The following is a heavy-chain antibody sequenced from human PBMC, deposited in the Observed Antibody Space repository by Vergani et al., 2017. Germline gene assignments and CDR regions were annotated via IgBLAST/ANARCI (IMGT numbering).Heavy chain of an antibody. D-gene: IGHD1-26*01. CDR3: ASSWEHDDAFDI. J-gene: IGHJ3*02. Sequence: QVQLPESGPGLVKPPGTLSLTCAVSGGSLSSSNWWSWVRQPPGKGLEWIGEIYHSGSTNYNQSLKRRVTISVDKSKNQFSLNLSSVTAADTAVYYCASSWEHDDAFDIWGQGTMVTVSS. V-gene: IGHV4-4*03. CDR2: IYHSGST. CDR1: GGSLSSSNW.